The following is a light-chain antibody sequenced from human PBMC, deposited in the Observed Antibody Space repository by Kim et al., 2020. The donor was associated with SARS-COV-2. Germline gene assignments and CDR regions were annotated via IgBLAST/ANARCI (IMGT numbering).Light chain of an antibody. J-gene: IGKJ1*01. CDR2: GAS. V-gene: IGKV3-15*01. CDR3: QQYENWPPWT. CDR1: QRIRDN. Sequence: SPGERATRSCRASQRIRDNLAWYQQIPGQAPRLLIYGASTRATGIPARFSGSGSGTEFTLTINNLQAEDFAVYYCQQYENWPPWTFGQGTKVDIK.